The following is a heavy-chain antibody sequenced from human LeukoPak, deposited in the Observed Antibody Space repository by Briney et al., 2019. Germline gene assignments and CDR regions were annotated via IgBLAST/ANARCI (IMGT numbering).Heavy chain of an antibody. J-gene: IGHJ5*02. Sequence: SETLSLTCTVSGGSISSYYWSWIRQPPGKGLEWIGYIYYSGSTYYNPSLKSRVTISVDTSKNQFSLKLSSLTAADTAVYYCARGGYCYGYLGVRFDPWGQGTLVTVSS. V-gene: IGHV4-59*01. CDR3: ARGGYCYGYLGVRFDP. CDR1: GGSISSYY. CDR2: IYYSGST. D-gene: IGHD5-18*01.